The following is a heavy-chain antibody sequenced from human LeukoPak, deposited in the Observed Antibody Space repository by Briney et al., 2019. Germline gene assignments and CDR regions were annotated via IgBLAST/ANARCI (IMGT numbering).Heavy chain of an antibody. V-gene: IGHV5-51*01. J-gene: IGHJ3*02. CDR2: VYPGDSDT. CDR3: ARPIVYGDYLDAFDI. Sequence: LGESLKISCKGSGYSFTSYWIGWVRQLPGKGLEWMGIVYPGDSDTRYSPSFQGQVTISADKSISTAYLQWNSLKASDTAMYYCARPIVYGDYLDAFDIWGQGTMVTVSS. D-gene: IGHD4-17*01. CDR1: GYSFTSYW.